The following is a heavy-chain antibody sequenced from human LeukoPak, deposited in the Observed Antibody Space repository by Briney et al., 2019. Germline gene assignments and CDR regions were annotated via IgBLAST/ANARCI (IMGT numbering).Heavy chain of an antibody. J-gene: IGHJ5*02. CDR3: AKFQRYDFWSGYNNWFDP. D-gene: IGHD3-3*01. CDR1: GFTFSSYA. Sequence: GGSLRLSCAASGFTFSSYAMSWARQAPGKGLEWVSAISGSGGSTYYADSVKGRFTISRDNSKNTLYLQMNSLGAEDTAVYYCAKFQRYDFWSGYNNWFDPWGQGTLVTVSS. V-gene: IGHV3-23*01. CDR2: ISGSGGST.